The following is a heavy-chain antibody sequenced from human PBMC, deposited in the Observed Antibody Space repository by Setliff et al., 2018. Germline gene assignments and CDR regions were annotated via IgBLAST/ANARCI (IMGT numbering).Heavy chain of an antibody. D-gene: IGHD2-15*01. Sequence: ASVKVSCKASGYTFSAYDFNWVRQAPGQGLEWVGSMSPQSDNTVYAQKFLGRVTMTKNTSISTAYMELSSLRSEDTAVYYCARGQPPTPRPYFYHMDVWAKGPRSPSP. J-gene: IGHJ6*03. CDR1: GYTFSAYD. V-gene: IGHV1-8*02. CDR2: MSPQSDNT. CDR3: ARGQPPTPRPYFYHMDV.